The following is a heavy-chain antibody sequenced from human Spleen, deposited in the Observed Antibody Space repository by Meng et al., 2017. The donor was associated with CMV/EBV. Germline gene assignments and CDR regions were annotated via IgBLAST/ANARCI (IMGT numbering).Heavy chain of an antibody. V-gene: IGHV4-34*01. J-gene: IGHJ5*02. CDR3: ARSGNWNYIPRNWFDP. D-gene: IGHD1-7*01. CDR1: GGSFSGYY. CDR2: INHSGST. Sequence: VQLQQWGAGLLKPPETLYLTCAVDGGSFSGYYWSWIRQPPGKGLEWIGEINHSGSTNYNPSLKSRVTISVDTSKNQFSLKLSSVTAADTAVYYCARSGNWNYIPRNWFDPWGQGTLVTVSS.